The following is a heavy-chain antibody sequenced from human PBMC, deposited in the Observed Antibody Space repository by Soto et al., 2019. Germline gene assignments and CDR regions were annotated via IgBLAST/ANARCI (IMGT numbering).Heavy chain of an antibody. CDR1: GFTFDDYA. CDR2: IKSKTDGGTT. CDR3: TTVADYYDSSGYYPLGYYGMDV. V-gene: IGHV3-15*07. D-gene: IGHD3-22*01. Sequence: PGGSLRLSCAASGFTFDDYAMHWVRQAPGKGLEWVGRIKSKTDGGTTDYAAPVKGRFTISRDDSKNTLYLQMNSLKTEDTAVYYCTTVADYYDSSGYYPLGYYGMDVWGQGTTVTVSS. J-gene: IGHJ6*02.